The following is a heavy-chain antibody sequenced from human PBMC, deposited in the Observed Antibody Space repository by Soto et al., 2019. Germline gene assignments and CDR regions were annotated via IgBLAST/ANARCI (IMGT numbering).Heavy chain of an antibody. V-gene: IGHV3-23*01. CDR2: LSSDGGDT. Sequence: EVQLLESGGDLVQPGGSLRLSCARSGFTITNYAMTWVRQAPGKGLAWVSLLSSDGGDTYYADSVKGRVTISRDTSKNTLYLQINSLRAEDTAVYYCATTIIRYFFDNWGQGTLVTVSS. CDR3: ATTIIRYFFDN. CDR1: GFTITNYA. D-gene: IGHD3-9*01. J-gene: IGHJ4*02.